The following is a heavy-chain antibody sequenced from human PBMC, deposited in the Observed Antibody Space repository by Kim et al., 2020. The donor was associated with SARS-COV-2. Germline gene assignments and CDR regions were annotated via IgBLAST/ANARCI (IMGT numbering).Heavy chain of an antibody. CDR1: GDSVSSNSAA. Sequence: SQTLSLTCAISGDSVSSNSAAWNWIRQSPSRGLEWLGRTYYRSKWYNDYAVSVKSRITINPDTSKNQFSLQLNSVTPEDTAVYYCARFSAALYYYYYGMDVWGQGTTVTVSS. CDR2: TYYRSKWYN. D-gene: IGHD6-13*01. CDR3: ARFSAALYYYYYGMDV. V-gene: IGHV6-1*01. J-gene: IGHJ6*02.